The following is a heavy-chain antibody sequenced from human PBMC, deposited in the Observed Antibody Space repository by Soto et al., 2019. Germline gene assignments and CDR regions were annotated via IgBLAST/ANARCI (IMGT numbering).Heavy chain of an antibody. Sequence: EVQLVESGGGLVKPGGSLRLSCAASGFTFSNAWMNWVRQAPGKGLEWVGRIKSKTDGGTTDYAAPVKGRFTISRDDPKTTLFLQMKRLQTEDTVVYYCTTVDRRGHDFVWGSYRCSMWDYFVYWGKGTLVTVSS. V-gene: IGHV3-15*07. CDR3: TTVDRRGHDFVWGSYRCSMWDYFVY. D-gene: IGHD3-16*02. CDR2: IKSKTDGGTT. J-gene: IGHJ4*02. CDR1: GFTFSNAW.